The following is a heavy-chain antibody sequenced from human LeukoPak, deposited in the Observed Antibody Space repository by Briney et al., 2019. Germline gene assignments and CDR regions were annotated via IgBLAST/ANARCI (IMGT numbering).Heavy chain of an antibody. Sequence: SETLSLTCTVSGGSISSGSYYWSWIRQPAGKGLEWIGRIYTSGSTNYNPSLKSRVTISVDTSKNQFSLKLSSVTAADTAVYYCARVIGSGSYYIFSAFDIWGQGTMVTVSS. V-gene: IGHV4-61*02. J-gene: IGHJ3*02. CDR1: GGSISSGSYY. CDR3: ARVIGSGSYYIFSAFDI. D-gene: IGHD3-10*01. CDR2: IYTSGST.